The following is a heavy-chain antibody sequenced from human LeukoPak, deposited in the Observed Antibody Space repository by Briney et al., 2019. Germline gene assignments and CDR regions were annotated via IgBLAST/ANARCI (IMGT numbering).Heavy chain of an antibody. CDR1: GFTFSSHS. J-gene: IGHJ4*02. CDR3: ARGAYYYED. V-gene: IGHV3-48*01. D-gene: IGHD3-22*01. Sequence: QAGGSLRLSCAASGFTFSSHSMNWVRQAPGKGLEWVSYISSSSSTIYYADSVKGRFTISIDNAKNSLYLQMNSLRAEDTAVYYCARGAYYYEDWGQGTLVTVSS. CDR2: ISSSSSTI.